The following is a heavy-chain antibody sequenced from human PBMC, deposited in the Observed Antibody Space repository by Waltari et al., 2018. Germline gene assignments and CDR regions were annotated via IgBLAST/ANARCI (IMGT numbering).Heavy chain of an antibody. J-gene: IGHJ5*02. V-gene: IGHV3-74*01. CDR3: AGGPQSGASSAWYGWFDP. CDR2: INSDGSNT. CDR1: GFTFTSHW. D-gene: IGHD6-13*01. Sequence: EVQLVESGGNLVQPGGSLRLSCAASGFTFTSHWMPWVRQAPGKGRVWVSRINSDGSNTRYADSVKGRFTISRDNAKNTLYLEMNSLRAEDTAVYFCAGGPQSGASSAWYGWFDPWGQGTLVTVSS.